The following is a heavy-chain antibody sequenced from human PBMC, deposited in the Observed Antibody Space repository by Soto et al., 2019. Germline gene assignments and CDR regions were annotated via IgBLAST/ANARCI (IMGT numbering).Heavy chain of an antibody. V-gene: IGHV3-33*08. CDR2: IWYDGSNK. J-gene: IGHJ6*03. CDR3: ARDGELERRYYYYYMDV. CDR1: GFTFSSYG. Sequence: GGSLRLSCAASGFTFSSYGMHWVRQAPGKGLEWVAVIWYDGSNKYYADSVKGRFTISRDNSKNTLYLQMNSLRAEDTAVYYCARDGELERRYYYYYMDVWGKGTTVTVSS. D-gene: IGHD1-1*01.